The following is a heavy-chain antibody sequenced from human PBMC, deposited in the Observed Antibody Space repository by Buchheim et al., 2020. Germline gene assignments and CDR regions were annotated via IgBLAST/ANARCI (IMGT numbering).Heavy chain of an antibody. CDR2: IWYDGSNK. J-gene: IGHJ5*02. V-gene: IGHV3-33*01. D-gene: IGHD3-10*01. CDR3: ARDSYYYGSGSRNWFDP. Sequence: QVQLVESGGGVVQPGRSLRLSCAASGFTFSSYGMHWVRQAPGKGLEWVAVIWYDGSNKYYADSVTGRFTISRDNSKNTLYLQMNSLRAEDTAVYYCARDSYYYGSGSRNWFDPWGQGTL. CDR1: GFTFSSYG.